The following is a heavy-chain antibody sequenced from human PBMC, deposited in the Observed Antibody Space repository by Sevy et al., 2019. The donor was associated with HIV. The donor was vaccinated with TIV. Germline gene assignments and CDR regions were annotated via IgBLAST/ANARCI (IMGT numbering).Heavy chain of an antibody. J-gene: IGHJ3*02. V-gene: IGHV4-59*08. CDR2: IFYGGSA. D-gene: IGHD6-19*01. Sequence: SETLSLTCSVSGGSISSYFWTWIRQPPGKGLEYIGNIFYGGSANYNPSLKSRVTISVGTSTNQLSLRLSSVTAADTAVYYCARPYSSGWSGAFDIWGQGTMVTVSS. CDR3: ARPYSSGWSGAFDI. CDR1: GGSISSYF.